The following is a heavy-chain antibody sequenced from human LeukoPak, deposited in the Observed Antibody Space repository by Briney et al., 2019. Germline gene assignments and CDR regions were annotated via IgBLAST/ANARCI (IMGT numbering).Heavy chain of an antibody. D-gene: IGHD6-19*01. CDR3: ARASPISSGRAYYFDY. CDR1: GYTFTSYD. J-gene: IGHJ4*02. V-gene: IGHV1-8*01. Sequence: GASVKVSCKASGYTFTSYDINWVRQATGQGLEWMGWMNPNSGNTGYAQKFQGRVTVTRNTSISTAYMELSSLRSEDTAVYYCARASPISSGRAYYFDYWGQGTLVTVSS. CDR2: MNPNSGNT.